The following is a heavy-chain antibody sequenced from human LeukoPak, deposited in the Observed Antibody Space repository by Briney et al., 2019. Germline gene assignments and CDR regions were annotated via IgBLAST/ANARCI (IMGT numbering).Heavy chain of an antibody. CDR3: ARDADSSGYKGSVRFYP. CDR2: IIPIFGTA. D-gene: IGHD3-22*01. V-gene: IGHV1-69*05. CDR1: GGTFSSYA. J-gene: IGHJ5*02. Sequence: ASVKVSCKASGGTFSSYAISWVRQAPGQGLEWMGGIIPIFGTANYAQKFQGRVTITTDESTSTAYMEVSSLRSEDTAVYYCARDADSSGYKGSVRFYPWGQGTLVTVSS.